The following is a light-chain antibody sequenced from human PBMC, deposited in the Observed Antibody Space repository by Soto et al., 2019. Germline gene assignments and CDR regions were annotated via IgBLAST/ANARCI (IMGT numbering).Light chain of an antibody. CDR3: SSYTARGTRV. J-gene: IGLJ1*01. Sequence: QSALTQFASVSGSPGQSITISCTGTSIDVGAYNYVSWYQQHPDKAPKLLIYEVGNRPSGVSFRFSGSKSGNTASLTISGLQAEDEAVYYCSSYTARGTRVFGTGTKVTVL. CDR1: SIDVGAYNY. CDR2: EVG. V-gene: IGLV2-14*01.